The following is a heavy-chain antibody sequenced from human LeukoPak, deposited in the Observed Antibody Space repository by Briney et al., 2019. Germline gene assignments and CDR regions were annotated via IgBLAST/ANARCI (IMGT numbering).Heavy chain of an antibody. CDR3: AKAAAAPGFDF. CDR2: IYRGGAT. Sequence: GGSLRLSCAASGFNVGSNYMSWVRQTPGKGLEWVSVIYRGGATYYADSVKGRFTLSRDNSKNTIYLQMNSLRAEDTALYYCAKAAAAPGFDFWGQGTLVTVSS. J-gene: IGHJ4*02. D-gene: IGHD6-13*01. CDR1: GFNVGSNY. V-gene: IGHV3-53*01.